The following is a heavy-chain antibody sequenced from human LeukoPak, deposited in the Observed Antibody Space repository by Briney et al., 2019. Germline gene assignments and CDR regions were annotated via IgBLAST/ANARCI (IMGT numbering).Heavy chain of an antibody. J-gene: IGHJ4*02. CDR1: GGSFSGYY. Sequence: SETLSLTCAVYGGSFSGYYWSWIRQPPGKGLEWIGEINHSGSTNYNPSLKSRVTISVDTSKNQFSLKLGSVTAADTAVYYCARRAIAAAGRAPFDYWGQGTLVTVSS. CDR3: ARRAIAAAGRAPFDY. D-gene: IGHD6-13*01. V-gene: IGHV4-34*01. CDR2: INHSGST.